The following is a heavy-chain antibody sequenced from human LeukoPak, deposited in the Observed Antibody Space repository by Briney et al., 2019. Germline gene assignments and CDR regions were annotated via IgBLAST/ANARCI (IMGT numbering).Heavy chain of an antibody. V-gene: IGHV3-23*01. CDR3: ATIYD. J-gene: IGHJ6*02. CDR1: GFTLSSSA. D-gene: IGHD2/OR15-2a*01. Sequence: GGPLRLSCAASGFTLSSSAMSWVRQAPGKGLEWVSAISNNGGYTYYADSVQGRFTISRDNAKNSLYLQINSLRAEDTAVYYCATIYDWGQGTTVTVSS. CDR2: ISNNGGYT.